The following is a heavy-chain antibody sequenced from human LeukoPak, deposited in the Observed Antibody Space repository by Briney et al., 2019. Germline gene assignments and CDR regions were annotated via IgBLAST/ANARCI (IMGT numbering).Heavy chain of an antibody. J-gene: IGHJ4*02. D-gene: IGHD1-26*01. V-gene: IGHV3-74*01. Sequence: GGSLRLSCAASGFPFSSYWMYWVRQAPGKGLVWVSRINTDGSSTSYADSVKGRFSISRDNAKNTLDLQMNSLRADDTAVYYCARQTGATTTGGYYFDHWGQGTLVTVSS. CDR2: INTDGSST. CDR3: ARQTGATTTGGYYFDH. CDR1: GFPFSSYW.